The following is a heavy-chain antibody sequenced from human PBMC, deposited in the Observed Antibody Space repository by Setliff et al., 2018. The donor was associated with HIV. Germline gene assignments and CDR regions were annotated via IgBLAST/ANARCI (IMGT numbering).Heavy chain of an antibody. CDR1: GFTFGDYA. D-gene: IGHD2-21*02. CDR3: TRLPHIVVVTAIPYFDY. Sequence: PGGSPRLSCTASGFTFGDYAMSWVRQAPGKGLEWVGFIRSKAYGGTTEYAASVKGRFTISRDDSKSIAYLQMNSLKTEDTAVYYCTRLPHIVVVTAIPYFDYWGQGTLVTVSS. J-gene: IGHJ4*02. V-gene: IGHV3-49*04. CDR2: IRSKAYGGTT.